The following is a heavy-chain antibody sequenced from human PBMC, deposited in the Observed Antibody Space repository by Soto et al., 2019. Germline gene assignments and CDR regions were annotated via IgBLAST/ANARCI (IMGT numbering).Heavy chain of an antibody. CDR3: AADATAWQQMVPSDY. Sequence: QMQLEQSGPEVKKPGTSVKVSCKASGFTFTSSAFQWVRQARGQRLAWIGWIAVGSGYTNYAQRFQDRVTLTRDMSTATTYVELSRLTSEDTAIYYCAADATAWQQMVPSDYWGQGTLVTVSS. V-gene: IGHV1-58*01. CDR2: IAVGSGYT. D-gene: IGHD2-8*01. CDR1: GFTFTSSA. J-gene: IGHJ4*02.